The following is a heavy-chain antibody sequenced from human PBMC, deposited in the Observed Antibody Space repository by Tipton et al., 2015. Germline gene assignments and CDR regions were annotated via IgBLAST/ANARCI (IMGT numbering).Heavy chain of an antibody. J-gene: IGHJ4*02. D-gene: IGHD5-18*01. CDR3: GRGDDSSAMAAGFDY. CDR1: GGSVSSSSYY. V-gene: IGHV4-39*01. Sequence: TLSLTCTVSGGSVSSSSYYWDWIRQSPGKGLEWIGNIYYSGSTYYNPSLKSRVTISFDTSKNKFSLKLTSVTAADTAFYFCGRGDDSSAMAAGFDYWGQGALVTVSS. CDR2: IYYSGST.